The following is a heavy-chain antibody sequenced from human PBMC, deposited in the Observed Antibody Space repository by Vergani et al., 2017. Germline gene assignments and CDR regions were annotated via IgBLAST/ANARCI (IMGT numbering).Heavy chain of an antibody. CDR3: ARGPDYDFWSGYLNWFDP. J-gene: IGHJ5*02. CDR2: IYYSGST. CDR1: GGSISSSSYY. D-gene: IGHD3-3*01. V-gene: IGHV4-39*07. Sequence: QLQLQESGPGLVKPSETLSLTCTVSGGSISSSSYYWGWIRQPPGKGLEWIWSIYYSGSTYYNPSLKSRVTISVDTSKNQFSLKLSSVTAADTAVYYCARGPDYDFWSGYLNWFDPWGQGTLVTVSS.